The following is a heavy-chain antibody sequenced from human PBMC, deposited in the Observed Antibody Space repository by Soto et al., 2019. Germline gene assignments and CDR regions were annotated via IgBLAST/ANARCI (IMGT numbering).Heavy chain of an antibody. Sequence: PGGSLRLSCAASGFTFSSYSMNWVRQAPGKGLEWVSSISSSSSYIYYADSVKGRFTISRDNAKNSLYLQMNSLRAEDTAVYYCARDSSGYCSGGSCYPITNFDYWGQGTLVTVSS. CDR3: ARDSSGYCSGGSCYPITNFDY. CDR1: GFTFSSYS. V-gene: IGHV3-21*01. D-gene: IGHD2-15*01. J-gene: IGHJ4*02. CDR2: ISSSSSYI.